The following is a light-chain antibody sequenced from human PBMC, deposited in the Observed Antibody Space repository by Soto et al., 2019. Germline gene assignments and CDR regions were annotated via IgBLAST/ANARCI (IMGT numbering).Light chain of an antibody. CDR2: EVS. V-gene: IGLV2-8*01. CDR3: SSYAGSNNWV. CDR1: SSDVGGYNY. Sequence: QSVLTQPPSASGSPGQSVTISCTGTSSDVGGYNYVSWYQQHPGKAPKLMIYEVSKRPSGVPDRFSGSKSGNTASLTVSVLQAEDEDDYYCSSYAGSNNWVFGGGTKLTVL. J-gene: IGLJ2*01.